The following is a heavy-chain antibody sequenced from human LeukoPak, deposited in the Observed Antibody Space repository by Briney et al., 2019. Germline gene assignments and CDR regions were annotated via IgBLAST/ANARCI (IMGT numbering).Heavy chain of an antibody. CDR2: IYSGGST. CDR3: AGVQVGATLDY. D-gene: IGHD1-26*01. Sequence: GGSLRLSCAASGFTVSSNYMSWVRQAPGKGLEWVSVIYSGGSTYYADSVKGRFTISRDNSKNTLYLQMNSLKAEDTAVYYCAGVQVGATLDYWGQGTLVTVSS. CDR1: GFTVSSNY. J-gene: IGHJ4*02. V-gene: IGHV3-53*01.